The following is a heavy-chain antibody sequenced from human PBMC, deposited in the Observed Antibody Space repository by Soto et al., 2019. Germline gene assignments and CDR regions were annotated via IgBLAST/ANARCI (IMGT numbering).Heavy chain of an antibody. CDR3: ARGRHGYNLWRDPEDAFDV. CDR1: GDTFRNYV. J-gene: IGHJ3*01. V-gene: IGHV1-69*01. Sequence: QVQLVQSGAEVKKPGSSVKVSCKASGDTFRNYVIIWVRQAPGQGLEWMGGIIPMFGRPSYAEKFQGRVTITADESTNTAYMELSSLRSEDTAVYYCARGRHGYNLWRDPEDAFDVWGQGTMVTVSS. D-gene: IGHD5-12*01. CDR2: IIPMFGRP.